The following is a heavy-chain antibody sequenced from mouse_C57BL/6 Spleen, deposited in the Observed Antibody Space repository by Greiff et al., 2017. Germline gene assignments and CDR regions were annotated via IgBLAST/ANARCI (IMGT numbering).Heavy chain of an antibody. CDR2: IYPGSGST. CDR1: GYTFTNYW. V-gene: IGHV1-55*01. J-gene: IGHJ2*01. CDR3: SRFDYEKSDYFDY. D-gene: IGHD2-4*01. Sequence: QVQLQQPGAELVKPGASVKMSCKASGYTFTNYWITWVKQRPGQGLEWIGDIYPGSGSTNYNEKFKSKATLTVDTASSSAYMQLSSLTYEDSAVYYCSRFDYEKSDYFDYWGQGTTLTVSS.